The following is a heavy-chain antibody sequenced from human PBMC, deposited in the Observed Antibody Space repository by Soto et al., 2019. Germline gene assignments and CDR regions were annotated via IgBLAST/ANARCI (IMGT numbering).Heavy chain of an antibody. CDR2: IYHSGST. CDR1: GGSITSGGYY. D-gene: IGHD2-8*01. CDR3: AKDRKYCTNGVCYYGWFDP. V-gene: IGHV4-31*03. Sequence: SETLSLTCTVSGGSITSGGYYWTWIRQHPGKGLEWNGYIYHSGSTFYNPSLKSRITISPDTSWTQFSLKLSSVTAADTAVYYCAKDRKYCTNGVCYYGWFDPWGQGTLVTVSS. J-gene: IGHJ5*02.